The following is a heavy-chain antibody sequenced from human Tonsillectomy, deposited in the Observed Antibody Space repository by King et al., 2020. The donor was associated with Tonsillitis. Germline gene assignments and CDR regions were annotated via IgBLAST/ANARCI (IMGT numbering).Heavy chain of an antibody. Sequence: VPLQESGPGLVKPSQTLSLTCTVSGGSISSGSYYWRWIRQPAGKGLEWIGRIYTSGSTNYNPSLKSRVTISVDTSKNQFSLKLSSVTAADTAVYYCASESGSSGYYWSPAEYFQHWGQGTLVTVSS. D-gene: IGHD3-22*01. J-gene: IGHJ1*01. CDR3: ASESGSSGYYWSPAEYFQH. CDR2: IYTSGST. CDR1: GGSISSGSYY. V-gene: IGHV4-61*02.